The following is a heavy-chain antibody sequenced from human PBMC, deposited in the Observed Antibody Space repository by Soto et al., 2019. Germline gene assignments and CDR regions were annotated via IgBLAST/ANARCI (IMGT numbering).Heavy chain of an antibody. Sequence: GASVKVSCKASGYTSTSYYMHWVRQAPGQGLEWMGIINPSGGSTSYAQKFQGRVTMTRDTSTSTVYMELSSLRSEDTAVYYCARGHPMTTVTTPHYFDYWGQGTLVTVSS. D-gene: IGHD4-17*01. CDR2: INPSGGST. V-gene: IGHV1-46*03. CDR3: ARGHPMTTVTTPHYFDY. CDR1: GYTSTSYY. J-gene: IGHJ4*02.